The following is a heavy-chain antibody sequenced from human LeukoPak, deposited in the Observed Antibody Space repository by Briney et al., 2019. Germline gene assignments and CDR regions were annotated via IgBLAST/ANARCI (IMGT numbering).Heavy chain of an antibody. V-gene: IGHV1-8*01. D-gene: IGHD6-13*01. CDR2: MNPNSGNT. CDR1: GYTFTRYD. Sequence: GASVKVSCKASGYTFTRYDINWVRQATGQGLEWMGWMNPNSGNTGYAQKFQGRVTMTRNTSISTAYMELSSLRSEDTAVYYCARGHYRSSRGIAAADYWGQGTLVTVSS. J-gene: IGHJ4*02. CDR3: ARGHYRSSRGIAAADY.